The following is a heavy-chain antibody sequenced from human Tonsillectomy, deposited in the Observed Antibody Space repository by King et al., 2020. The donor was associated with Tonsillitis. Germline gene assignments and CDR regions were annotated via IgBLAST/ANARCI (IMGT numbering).Heavy chain of an antibody. CDR3: ARAGLPAAIAGPFDF. CDR1: GDSFRNYA. CDR2: VIPLFGTA. J-gene: IGHJ3*01. D-gene: IGHD2-2*01. Sequence: VQLVESGAEVKKPGSSVKVSCKASGDSFRNYAINLVRQAPGQGLEWMGGVIPLFGTANYAQKFQGRVTITADEFSSTAYMDLSSLTSEDTAVYYCARAGLPAAIAGPFDFWGQGTMVSVSS. V-gene: IGHV1-69*01.